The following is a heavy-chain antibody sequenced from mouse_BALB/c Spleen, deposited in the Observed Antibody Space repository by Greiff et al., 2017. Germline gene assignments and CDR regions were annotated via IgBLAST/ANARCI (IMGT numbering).Heavy chain of an antibody. CDR1: GYSFTGYY. V-gene: IGHV1S34*01. Sequence: LVKTGASVKISCKASGYSFTGYYMHWVKQSHGKSLEWIGYISCYNGATSYNQKFKGQATFTVDTSSSTAYMQFNSLTSEDSAVYYCARYGSSYYAMDYWGQGTSVTVSS. CDR3: ARYGSSYYAMDY. D-gene: IGHD1-1*01. CDR2: ISCYNGAT. J-gene: IGHJ4*01.